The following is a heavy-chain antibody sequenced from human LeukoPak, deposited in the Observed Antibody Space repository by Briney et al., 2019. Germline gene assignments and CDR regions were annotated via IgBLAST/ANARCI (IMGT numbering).Heavy chain of an antibody. CDR1: GFSFSTYW. Sequence: GGSLRLSCVASGFSFSTYWMSWVRQAPGKGLEWVANIKEDGSEKKYVDSVRGRFTISRDNAKNSLYLQMNSLRADDTAMYYCARDLDSSSWWNWFDRWGQGTLVTVSS. V-gene: IGHV3-7*01. D-gene: IGHD6-13*01. CDR3: ARDLDSSSWWNWFDR. J-gene: IGHJ5*02. CDR2: IKEDGSEK.